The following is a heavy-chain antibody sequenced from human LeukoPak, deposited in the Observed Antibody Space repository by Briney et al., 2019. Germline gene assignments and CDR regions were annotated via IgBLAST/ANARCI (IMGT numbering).Heavy chain of an antibody. J-gene: IGHJ4*02. CDR1: GFTFSSYS. Sequence: GGSLRLSCAASGFTFSSYSMNWVRQAPGKGLEWVSAISGSGGSTYYADSVKGRFTISRDNSKNTLYLQMNSLRAEDTAVYYCAKDGGLWVSAHWGDSWGRGTLVTVSS. CDR3: AKDGGLWVSAHWGDS. CDR2: ISGSGGST. D-gene: IGHD7-27*01. V-gene: IGHV3-23*01.